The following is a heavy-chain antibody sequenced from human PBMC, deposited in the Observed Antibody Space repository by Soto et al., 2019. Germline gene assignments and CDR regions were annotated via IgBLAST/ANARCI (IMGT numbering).Heavy chain of an antibody. CDR3: ANLLNVAAAATPHYYGADG. J-gene: IGHJ6*02. Sequence: QVHLVESGGGVVQPGRSLRLSCAASGFTFSVYPMHWVRQAPGKGLEWVAFISSDGSKIYYADSVKGRFTISRDNSKNTLYLQKNSLRPADAVVYHCANLLNVAAAATPHYYGADGWGQGTTVTVS. CDR1: GFTFSVYP. V-gene: IGHV3-30-3*01. CDR2: ISSDGSKI. D-gene: IGHD6-13*01.